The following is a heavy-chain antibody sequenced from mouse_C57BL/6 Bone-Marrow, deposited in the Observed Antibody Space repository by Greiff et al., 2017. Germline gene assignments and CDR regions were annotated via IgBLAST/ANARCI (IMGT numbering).Heavy chain of an antibody. V-gene: IGHV1-55*01. J-gene: IGHJ4*01. D-gene: IGHD1-1*01. CDR1: GYTFTSYW. CDR3: AREGATVVATYYAMDY. Sequence: VQLQQPGAELVKPGASVKMSCKASGYTFTSYWITWVKQRPGQGLEWIGDIYPGSGSTNYNEKFKSKATLTVDPSSSTAYMQLSSRTSEDSAVYYGAREGATVVATYYAMDYWGQGTSVTVSS. CDR2: IYPGSGST.